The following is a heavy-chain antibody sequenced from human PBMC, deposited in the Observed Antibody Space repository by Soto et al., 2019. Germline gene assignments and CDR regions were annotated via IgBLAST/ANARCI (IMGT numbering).Heavy chain of an antibody. D-gene: IGHD3-9*01. CDR2: ISYDGSNK. J-gene: IGHJ6*02. Sequence: GGSLRLSCAASGFAFSSYGMHWVRQAPGKGLEWVAVISYDGSNKYYADSVKGRFTISRDNSKNTLYLQMNSLRAEDTAVYYCAKDRAGRYFDWLLAVYYYYGMDVWGQGTTVTVSS. V-gene: IGHV3-30*18. CDR3: AKDRAGRYFDWLLAVYYYYGMDV. CDR1: GFAFSSYG.